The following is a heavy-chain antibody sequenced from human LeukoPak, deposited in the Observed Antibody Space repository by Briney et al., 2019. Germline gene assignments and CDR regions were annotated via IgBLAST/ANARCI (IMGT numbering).Heavy chain of an antibody. J-gene: IGHJ4*02. CDR2: ISYDGSNE. Sequence: PGGSLRLSCAASGFTFSSYGMHWVRQAPGEGPEWVAVISYDGSNEYYADSVRGRFTISRDNSKNTVYLQMNSLRPEDTAVYYCASDRAYCSGGSCYSGLDYWGQGTLVTVSS. CDR3: ASDRAYCSGGSCYSGLDY. CDR1: GFTFSSYG. D-gene: IGHD2-15*01. V-gene: IGHV3-30-3*01.